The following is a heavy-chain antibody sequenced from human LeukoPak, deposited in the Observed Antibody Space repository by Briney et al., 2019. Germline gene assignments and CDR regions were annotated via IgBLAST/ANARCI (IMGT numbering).Heavy chain of an antibody. CDR2: IVGSGGST. J-gene: IGHJ4*02. V-gene: IGHV3-23*01. Sequence: GGSLRLSCVASGFTFISYAMSWVRQAPGKGLEWVSGIVGSGGSTFYADSVKGRFTIFRDNSKNTLYLQMNSLRAEDTAVYYCAKRDSSGWYYFDYWGQGTLVTVSS. CDR3: AKRDSSGWYYFDY. CDR1: GFTFISYA. D-gene: IGHD6-19*01.